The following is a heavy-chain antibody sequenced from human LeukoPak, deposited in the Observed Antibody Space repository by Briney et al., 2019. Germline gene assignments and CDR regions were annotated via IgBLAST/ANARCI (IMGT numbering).Heavy chain of an antibody. CDR3: ARHRGSGWYDY. D-gene: IGHD6-19*01. Sequence: SETLSLTCTVSGGSISSYYWSWIRQPPGKGLEWIGYIYTSGSTNYNPSLKSRVTISVDTSKNQFSLKLSSVTAADTAVYYCARHRGSGWYDYWGQGTLVTVSS. V-gene: IGHV4-4*09. CDR1: GGSISSYY. J-gene: IGHJ4*02. CDR2: IYTSGST.